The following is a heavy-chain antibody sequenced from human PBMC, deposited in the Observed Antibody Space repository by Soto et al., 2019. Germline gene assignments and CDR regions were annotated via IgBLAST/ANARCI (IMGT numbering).Heavy chain of an antibody. V-gene: IGHV4-34*01. Sequence: QVQLQQWGAGLLKPSETLSLTCAVYGGSFSGYYWSWIRQPPGKGLEWIGEINHSGSTNYNPSLKSRVTISVDTSKNQFSLKLSSVTAADTAVYYCARGRGIAAAGIPVGNWSDPWGQGTLVTVSS. CDR2: INHSGST. D-gene: IGHD6-13*01. CDR3: ARGRGIAAAGIPVGNWSDP. CDR1: GGSFSGYY. J-gene: IGHJ5*02.